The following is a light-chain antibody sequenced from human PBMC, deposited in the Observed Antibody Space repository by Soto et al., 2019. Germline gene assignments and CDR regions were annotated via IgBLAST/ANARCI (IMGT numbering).Light chain of an antibody. V-gene: IGLV1-47*01. J-gene: IGLJ1*01. CDR3: AAWDDSLSGYV. CDR2: RNN. Sequence: QSVLTQPPSASGTPGQRVTISCSGSRSNIGSNYVYWYQQLPGTAPKLLIYRNNQRPSRVPDRFSGSKSGTSASLAISGLRSEDEADYYCAAWDDSLSGYVFGTGTKLTVL. CDR1: RSNIGSNY.